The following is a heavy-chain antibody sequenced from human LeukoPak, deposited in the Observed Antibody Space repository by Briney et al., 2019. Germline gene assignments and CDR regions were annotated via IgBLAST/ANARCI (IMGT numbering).Heavy chain of an antibody. V-gene: IGHV3-21*01. D-gene: IGHD2-2*01. CDR2: ISSSSSYI. CDR3: ARALLDSEDIVVVPAAMGDY. CDR1: GFTFSSYS. Sequence: GGSLRLSCAASGFTFSSYSMNWVRQAPGKGLEWVSSISSSSSYIYYADSVKGRFTISRDNAKNSLYLQMNSLRAEDTAVYYCARALLDSEDIVVVPAAMGDYWGQGTLVTVSP. J-gene: IGHJ4*02.